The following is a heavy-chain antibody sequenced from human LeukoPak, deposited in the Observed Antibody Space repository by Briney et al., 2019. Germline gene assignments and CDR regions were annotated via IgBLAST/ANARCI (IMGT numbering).Heavy chain of an antibody. Sequence: GGSLRLSCAASGFTFTTYAMSWVRQAPGKGLEWVSTISNSGNIIYYADSVKGRLTISRDNSKNTLYLQMNSLRAEDTAVYYCTRVGYIDEGIDYWGQGTLVTVSS. CDR1: GFTFTTYA. J-gene: IGHJ4*02. V-gene: IGHV3-23*01. CDR2: ISNSGNII. CDR3: TRVGYIDEGIDY. D-gene: IGHD5-24*01.